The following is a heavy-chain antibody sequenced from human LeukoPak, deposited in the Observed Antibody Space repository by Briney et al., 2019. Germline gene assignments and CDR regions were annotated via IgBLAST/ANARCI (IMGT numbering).Heavy chain of an antibody. J-gene: IGHJ6*02. CDR1: GFTFSSYN. D-gene: IGHD6-25*01. CDR2: ISSSSTHI. V-gene: IGHV3-21*01. CDR3: ARSVSSGWYGLDV. Sequence: GGSLRLSCAASGFTFSSYNMHWVRQAPGKGLEEVSSISSSSTHIYYADFLKGRSTISRDNAKNSLYLQVNSLRAEDTSVYYCARSVSSGWYGLDVWGQGTTVTVSS.